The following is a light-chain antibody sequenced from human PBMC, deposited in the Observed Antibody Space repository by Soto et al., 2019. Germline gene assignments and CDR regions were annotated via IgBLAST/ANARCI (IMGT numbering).Light chain of an antibody. CDR1: QSIHIY. CDR3: QQYHSYLST. Sequence: DIQMTQSPSTLSGSVGDSVTITCRASQSIHIYLAWYQQKPGKAPKLLIYRASTLEGGVPSRFSGSGSGTVFTLTINSLQPDDIATYYCQQYHSYLSTFGQGTKVEIK. CDR2: RAS. J-gene: IGKJ2*01. V-gene: IGKV1-5*03.